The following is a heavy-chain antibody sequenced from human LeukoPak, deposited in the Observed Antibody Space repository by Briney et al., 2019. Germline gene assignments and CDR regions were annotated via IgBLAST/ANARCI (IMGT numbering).Heavy chain of an antibody. J-gene: IGHJ6*03. D-gene: IGHD2-2*01. CDR1: GFTFSSYG. CDR3: AKGTSSTSSTGYMDV. V-gene: IGHV3-30*02. Sequence: GGSLRLSCAASGFTFSSYGMHWVRQAPGKGLEWVAFIRYDGSNKYYADSVKGRFTISRDNSKNTLYLQMNSLRAEDTAVYYCAKGTSSTSSTGYMDVWGKGTTVTISS. CDR2: IRYDGSNK.